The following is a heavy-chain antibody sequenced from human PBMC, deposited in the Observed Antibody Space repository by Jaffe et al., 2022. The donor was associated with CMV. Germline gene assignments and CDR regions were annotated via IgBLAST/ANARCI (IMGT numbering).Heavy chain of an antibody. Sequence: QVQLVQSGAEVKKPGASVKVSCKASGYTFTSYDINWVRQATGQGLEWMGWMNPNSGNTGYAQKFQGRVTMTRNTSISTAYMELSSLRSEDTAVYYCARGSVGATTAYYYYYGMDVWGQGTTVTVSS. D-gene: IGHD1-26*01. CDR1: GYTFTSYD. J-gene: IGHJ6*02. CDR2: MNPNSGNT. V-gene: IGHV1-8*01. CDR3: ARGSVGATTAYYYYYGMDV.